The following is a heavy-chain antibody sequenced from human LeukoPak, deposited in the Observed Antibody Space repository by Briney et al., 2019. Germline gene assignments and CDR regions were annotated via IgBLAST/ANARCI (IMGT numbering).Heavy chain of an antibody. CDR1: AFTFSDYS. J-gene: IGHJ4*02. CDR2: ISGRSSTI. CDR3: ARDIRSVTHFDY. V-gene: IGHV3-48*01. D-gene: IGHD4-17*01. Sequence: AGGSLRLSCAASAFTFSDYSMNWVRQAPGKGLEWISYISGRSSTIYYADSVKGRFTISRDNAKNSLYLQMSSLRAEDTAVYYCARDIRSVTHFDYWGQGTLVTVSS.